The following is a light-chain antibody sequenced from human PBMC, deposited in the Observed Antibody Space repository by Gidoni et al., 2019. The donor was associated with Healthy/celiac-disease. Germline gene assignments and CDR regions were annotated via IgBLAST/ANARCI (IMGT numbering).Light chain of an antibody. J-gene: IGKJ4*01. CDR1: QSISSY. CDR2: ASS. CDR3: QQSYSTLT. Sequence: DIQIPQSPSSLSASVGDRVTITCRASQSISSYLNWYQQKPGKAPKLLIYASSSLQSGVPSRFSGSGSETDFTLTIISLQPEDFATYYCQQSYSTLTFGGXTKVEIK. V-gene: IGKV1-39*01.